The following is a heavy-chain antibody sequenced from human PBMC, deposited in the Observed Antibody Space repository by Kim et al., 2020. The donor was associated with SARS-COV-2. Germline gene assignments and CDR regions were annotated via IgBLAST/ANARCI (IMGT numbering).Heavy chain of an antibody. D-gene: IGHD5-18*01. Sequence: SGPTLVNPTQTLTLTCTFSGFSLSTIGMCVGWIRQPPGKALEWLARIDWDDDKKCSTSLKTRLTISKDTSKNQVVLTMTNMDPVDTATYYCARIRLDTYGYYRYFDYWGQGTLVTVSS. CDR1: GFSLSTIGMC. V-gene: IGHV2-70*11. CDR2: IDWDDDK. J-gene: IGHJ4*02. CDR3: ARIRLDTYGYYRYFDY.